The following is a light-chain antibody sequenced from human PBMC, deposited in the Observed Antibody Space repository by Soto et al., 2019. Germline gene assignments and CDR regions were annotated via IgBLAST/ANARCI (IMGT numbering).Light chain of an antibody. CDR2: AAS. V-gene: IGKV1-39*01. CDR1: QSISSY. CDR3: QQSYSTPGT. Sequence: DIQMTQSPSSLSASVGDGVTITCRASQSISSYLNWYQQKPGKAPKLLIYAASSLQSGVPSRFSGSGSGTDFTLTISSLQPEDFATYYCQQSYSTPGTFGQGTKVDIK. J-gene: IGKJ2*01.